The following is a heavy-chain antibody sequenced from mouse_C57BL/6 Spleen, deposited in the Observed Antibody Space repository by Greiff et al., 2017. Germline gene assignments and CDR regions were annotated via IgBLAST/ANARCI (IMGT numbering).Heavy chain of an antibody. CDR3: SRGVRYDGCLDY. CDR2: IDPNSGGT. CDR1: GYTFTSYW. Sequence: QVQLQQPGAELVTPGASVKLSCKASGYTFTSYWMHWVKQRPGRGLEWIGRIDPNSGGTKYTEKFKCKATLSVDKPSSTAYMQLSSLTSEGSAVYYCSRGVRYDGCLDYWCQGTTLTVSS. V-gene: IGHV1-72*01. J-gene: IGHJ2*01. D-gene: IGHD2-3*01.